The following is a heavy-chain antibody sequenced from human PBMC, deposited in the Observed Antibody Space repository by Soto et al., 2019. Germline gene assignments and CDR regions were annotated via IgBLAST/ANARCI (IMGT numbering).Heavy chain of an antibody. CDR2: ISSSSSYI. V-gene: IGHV3-21*01. CDR3: ARVGDFWSGYYNGYYFDY. D-gene: IGHD3-3*01. J-gene: IGHJ4*02. Sequence: PGGSLRLSCAASGFTLSSYSMNWVRQAPGKGLEWVSSISSSSSYIYYADSVKGRFTISRDNAKNSLYLQMNSLRAEDTAVYYCARVGDFWSGYYNGYYFDYWGQGTLVTVSS. CDR1: GFTLSSYS.